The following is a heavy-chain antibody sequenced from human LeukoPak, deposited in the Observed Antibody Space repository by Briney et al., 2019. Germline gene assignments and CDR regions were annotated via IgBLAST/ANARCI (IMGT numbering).Heavy chain of an antibody. CDR3: ATVRDFDY. Sequence: GGSLRLSCVVSGFTLSSHWMSWVRQAPGKGLEWVANIKRDGSSKYYVDSVKGRFTISRDNARNSLYLQMNSLRVEDTAVYYCATVRDFDYWGQGTLVTVSS. V-gene: IGHV3-7*01. CDR1: GFTLSSHW. CDR2: IKRDGSSK. J-gene: IGHJ4*02. D-gene: IGHD3-3*01.